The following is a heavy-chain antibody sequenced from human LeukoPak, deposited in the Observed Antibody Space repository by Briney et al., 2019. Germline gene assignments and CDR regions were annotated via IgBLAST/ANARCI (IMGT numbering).Heavy chain of an antibody. D-gene: IGHD2-2*01. J-gene: IGHJ5*02. Sequence: GASVKVSCTASGYTFTTYAIHWVRQAPGQRLEWMGWINAGNGNTKYSQKLQGRVTITRDTSASTAYMQLSSLRSEDTAVYYCARTPSCSSTGCYEAWFDPWGQGTLVTVSS. CDR1: GYTFTTYA. CDR3: ARTPSCSSTGCYEAWFDP. V-gene: IGHV1-3*01. CDR2: INAGNGNT.